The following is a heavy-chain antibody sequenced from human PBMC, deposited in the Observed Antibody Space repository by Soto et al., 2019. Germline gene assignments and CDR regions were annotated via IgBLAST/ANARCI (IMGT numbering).Heavy chain of an antibody. CDR3: TRDGRGLGRLSLFEY. Sequence: GGSLRLSCAASGFNVNSDYMNCVRQTPGKGLEWVASSYSGETTYYADSVRGRFTISSDKSKNTLYFQLNSLRIEDTAVYYCTRDGRGLGRLSLFEYWGQGVLVTVSS. CDR2: SYSGETT. V-gene: IGHV3-53*01. CDR1: GFNVNSDY. D-gene: IGHD2-21*02. J-gene: IGHJ4*02.